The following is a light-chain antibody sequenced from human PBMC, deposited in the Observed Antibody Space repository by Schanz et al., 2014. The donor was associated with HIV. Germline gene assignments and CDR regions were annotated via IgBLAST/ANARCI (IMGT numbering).Light chain of an antibody. CDR1: QSISSY. CDR3: QQYDTSSWT. V-gene: IGKV1-39*01. CDR2: AAS. J-gene: IGKJ1*01. Sequence: DIQMTQSPSSLSASVGDRVTITCRASQSISSYLNWYQQKPGRAPKLLIYAASSLQSGVPSRFSGSGSGTEFTLTISNLEPDDFATYYCQQYDTSSWTFGLGTKVETK.